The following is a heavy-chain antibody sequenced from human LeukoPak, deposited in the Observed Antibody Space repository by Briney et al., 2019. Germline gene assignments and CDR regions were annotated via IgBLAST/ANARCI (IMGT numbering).Heavy chain of an antibody. D-gene: IGHD6-19*01. CDR1: GSTFSTYA. J-gene: IGHJ4*02. Sequence: GRSLRLSCAASGSTFSTYAMHWVRQAPGKGLEWVATISYDGSKKFYADSGKGRFTISRDNSKNTLYLQMNSLRGEDTAVYYCARGPGSGWDDYFDYWGQGTLVTVSS. CDR3: ARGPGSGWDDYFDY. CDR2: ISYDGSKK. V-gene: IGHV3-30-3*01.